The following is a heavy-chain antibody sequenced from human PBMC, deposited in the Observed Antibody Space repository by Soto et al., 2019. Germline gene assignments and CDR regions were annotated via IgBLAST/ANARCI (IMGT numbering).Heavy chain of an antibody. D-gene: IGHD3-22*01. CDR1: GYSFTSYW. V-gene: IGHV5-51*01. J-gene: IGHJ4*02. CDR2: IYPGDSDT. Sequence: PGESLKISCRGSGYSFTSYWIGWVRQMPGKGLEWMGIIYPGDSDTRYSPSFQGQVTISADKSISTAYLQWSSLKASDTAMYYCVARLSLNYYDSSGYFYYWGQGTLVTVSS. CDR3: VARLSLNYYDSSGYFYY.